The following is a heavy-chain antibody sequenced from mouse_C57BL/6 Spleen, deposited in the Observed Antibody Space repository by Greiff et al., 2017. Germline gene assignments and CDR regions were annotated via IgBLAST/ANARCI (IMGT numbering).Heavy chain of an antibody. CDR1: GYTFTDYY. Sequence: QVQLQQSGPELVKPGASVKISCKASGYTFTDYYINWVKQRPGKGLEWIGWIYPGSGNTKYNEKFKGKATLTVDTSSSTAYMQLSSLTAEDSAVYFCARSVYGCSYGFAYWGQGTLVTVSA. D-gene: IGHD1-1*01. CDR2: IYPGSGNT. CDR3: ARSVYGCSYGFAY. V-gene: IGHV1-84*01. J-gene: IGHJ3*01.